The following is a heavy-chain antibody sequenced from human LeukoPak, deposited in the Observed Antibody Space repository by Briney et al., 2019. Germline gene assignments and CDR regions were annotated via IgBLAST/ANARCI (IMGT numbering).Heavy chain of an antibody. Sequence: PGRSLRLSCAASGFTLDDYAMHWVRPAPGKGLEWVSGISWKSGYIGYADSVKGRFTISRDNSKNSLYLQMNSLRAEDTALYYWAQGTHFYDSSGYLTSFDPWGEGTLVTVSS. D-gene: IGHD3-22*01. CDR2: ISWKSGYI. V-gene: IGHV3-9*01. CDR1: GFTLDDYA. CDR3: AQGTHFYDSSGYLTSFDP. J-gene: IGHJ5*02.